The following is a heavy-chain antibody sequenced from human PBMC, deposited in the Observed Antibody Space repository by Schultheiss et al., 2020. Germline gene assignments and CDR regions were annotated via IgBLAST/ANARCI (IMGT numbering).Heavy chain of an antibody. CDR3: ARGEWYCSGGSCYVTYYYYGMDV. D-gene: IGHD2-15*01. J-gene: IGHJ6*02. CDR1: GYTFTSYG. V-gene: IGHV1-18*04. Sequence: ASVKVSCKASGYTFTSYGISWVRQAPGQGLEWMGWISAYNGNTNYAQKLQGRVTMTTDTSTSTAYMELRSLRSDDTAVYYCARGEWYCSGGSCYVTYYYYGMDVWGQGTTVTVSS. CDR2: ISAYNGNT.